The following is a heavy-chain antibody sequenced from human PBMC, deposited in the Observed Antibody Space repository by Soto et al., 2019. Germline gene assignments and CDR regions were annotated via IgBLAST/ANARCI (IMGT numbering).Heavy chain of an antibody. D-gene: IGHD3-10*02. CDR1: GGTFSSYA. Sequence: QVQLVQSGAEVKKPGSSVKVSCKASGGTFSSYAISWLRQAPGQGLEWMGGIIPIFGTANYAQKFQGRVTLTADESTSTAYMALSSLRSEDTAVYYCAMLDLCSGPLLSFDYWGQGTLVTVSS. J-gene: IGHJ4*02. CDR3: AMLDLCSGPLLSFDY. V-gene: IGHV1-69*01. CDR2: IIPIFGTA.